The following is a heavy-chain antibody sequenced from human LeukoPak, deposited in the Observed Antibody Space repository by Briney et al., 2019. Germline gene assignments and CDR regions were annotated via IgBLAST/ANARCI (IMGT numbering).Heavy chain of an antibody. V-gene: IGHV4-59*01. D-gene: IGHD3-22*01. J-gene: IGHJ4*02. CDR3: ATFDSSGYGVYYFDY. Sequence: PSETLSLTCTVSGGSISSYYWSWIRQPPGKGLEWIGYIYYSGSTNYNPSLKSRVTISVDTSKNQFSLKLSSVTAADTAVYYCATFDSSGYGVYYFDYWGQGTLVTVSS. CDR1: GGSISSYY. CDR2: IYYSGST.